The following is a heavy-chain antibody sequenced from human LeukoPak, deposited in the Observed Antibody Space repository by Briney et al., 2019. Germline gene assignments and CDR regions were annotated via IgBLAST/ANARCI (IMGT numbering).Heavy chain of an antibody. Sequence: GASVKVSCKASGYSFTGHYIHWVRQAPGQGLEWIGWVNPSSGGPDYAQKFKGRVTVTRDTSISTAYMELSRLTADDTAVYYCARDSEYQLLQNYFDAWGLGTLVIVSS. J-gene: IGHJ5*02. D-gene: IGHD2-2*01. CDR1: GYSFTGHY. V-gene: IGHV1-2*02. CDR3: ARDSEYQLLQNYFDA. CDR2: VNPSSGGP.